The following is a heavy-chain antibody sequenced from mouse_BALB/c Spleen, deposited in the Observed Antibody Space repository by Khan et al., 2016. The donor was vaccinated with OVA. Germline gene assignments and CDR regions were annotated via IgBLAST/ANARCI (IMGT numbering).Heavy chain of an antibody. Sequence: EVELVESGGGLVQPGGSLKLSCEGSGFTFSNYAMSWVRQTPERRLEWVASISSGGNTYYSVSVKGRFTISRANARNFLYLQMSSLRSEDTAMYYCARDYWFTYWGQGTLVTVSA. CDR3: ARDYWFTY. V-gene: IGHV5-6-5*01. J-gene: IGHJ3*01. CDR1: GFTFSNYA. CDR2: ISSGGNT.